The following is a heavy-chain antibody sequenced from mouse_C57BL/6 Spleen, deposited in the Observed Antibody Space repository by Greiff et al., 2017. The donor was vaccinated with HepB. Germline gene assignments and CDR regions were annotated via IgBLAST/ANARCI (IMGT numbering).Heavy chain of an antibody. J-gene: IGHJ2*01. D-gene: IGHD1-1*01. CDR1: GFTFSDYG. V-gene: IGHV5-17*01. Sequence: EVKLVESGGGLVKPGGSLKLSCAASGFTFSDYGMHWVRQAPEKGLEWVAYISSGSSTIYYADTVKGRFTISRDNANNTLFLQMTSLRSEDTAMYYCARPLYGSSYVDYWGQGTTLTVSS. CDR2: ISSGSSTI. CDR3: ARPLYGSSYVDY.